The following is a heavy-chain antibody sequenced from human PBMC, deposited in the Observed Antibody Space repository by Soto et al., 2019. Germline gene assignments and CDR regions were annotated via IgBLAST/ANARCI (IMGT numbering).Heavy chain of an antibody. CDR3: AKDGILDSGGHYYYFDY. CDR1: GITFTNAW. V-gene: IGHV3-15*01. CDR2: LKSRRDGGTS. D-gene: IGHD3-22*01. J-gene: IGHJ4*02. Sequence: GGSLRLSCAASGITFTNAWMGWVRQAPGKGLEWIARLKSRRDGGTSDYAAHVKGRFSISRDNSKNTLYLQMNSLRAEDTAVYYCAKDGILDSGGHYYYFDYWGQGTLGTVSS.